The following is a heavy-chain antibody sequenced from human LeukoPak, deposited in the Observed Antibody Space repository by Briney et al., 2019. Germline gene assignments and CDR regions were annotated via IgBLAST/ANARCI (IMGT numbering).Heavy chain of an antibody. CDR1: GFTFTSSA. V-gene: IGHV1-58*02. D-gene: IGHD1-7*01. Sequence: SVKVSCKASGFTFTSSAMQWVRQARGQRLEWIGWIVVGSGNTNYAQKFQERVTISRDMSTSTAYMELSSLRSEDTAVYYCAAGPRYNWNYVGGDYWGQGTLVTVSS. CDR2: IVVGSGNT. J-gene: IGHJ4*02. CDR3: AAGPRYNWNYVGGDY.